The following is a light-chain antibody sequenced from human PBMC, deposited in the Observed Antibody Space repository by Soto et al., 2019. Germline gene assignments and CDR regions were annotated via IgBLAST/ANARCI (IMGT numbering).Light chain of an antibody. CDR2: GNS. J-gene: IGLJ1*01. V-gene: IGLV1-40*01. CDR1: SSNIGAGYD. CDR3: QSDDSGLRGLYV. Sequence: QSVLTQPPSVSGAPGQRVTISCTGSSSNIGAGYDVHWYQQLPGTAPKLLIYGNSNRPSGVPDRFSGSKSGTSASLAITGLHAEDEADYYSQSDDSGLRGLYVFGTGTKVTVL.